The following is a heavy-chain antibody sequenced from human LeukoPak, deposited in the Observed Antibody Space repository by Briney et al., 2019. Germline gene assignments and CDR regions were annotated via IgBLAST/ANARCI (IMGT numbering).Heavy chain of an antibody. J-gene: IGHJ3*02. D-gene: IGHD2-21*02. CDR1: GGSFSGYY. V-gene: IGHV4-34*01. CDR2: INHSGST. Sequence: SETLSLTCAVYGGSFSGYYWSWIRQPPGKGLEWIGEINHSGSTNYNPSLKSRVTISVDTSKNQFSLKPSSVTAADTAVYYCASFCGGDCYSPDDAFDIWGQGTMVTVSS. CDR3: ASFCGGDCYSPDDAFDI.